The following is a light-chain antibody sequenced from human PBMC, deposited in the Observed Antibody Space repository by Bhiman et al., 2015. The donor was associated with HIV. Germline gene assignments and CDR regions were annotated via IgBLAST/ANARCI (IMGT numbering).Light chain of an antibody. V-gene: IGLV3-25*03. CDR2: KDT. Sequence: SYELTQPPSVSVSPGKTARITCSGDALPKQFAYWYQQKPGQAPVLVMSKDTERPSGIPERFSGSSSGTIVTLTISGVQAEDEADYYCQSADNSGAYRVFGGGTKADRP. CDR1: ALPKQF. J-gene: IGLJ3*02. CDR3: QSADNSGAYRV.